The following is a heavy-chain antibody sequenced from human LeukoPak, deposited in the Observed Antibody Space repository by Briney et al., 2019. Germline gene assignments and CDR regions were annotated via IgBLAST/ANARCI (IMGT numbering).Heavy chain of an antibody. CDR1: GFTFSSYG. J-gene: IGHJ1*01. Sequence: PGGSLRLSRAASGFTFSSYGMHWVRQAPGKGLEWVAVISYDGSNKYYADSVKGRFTISRDNSKNTLYLQMNSLRAEATAVYYCAKDRPPECSSTSCFAEYFQHWGQGTLVTVSS. CDR2: ISYDGSNK. CDR3: AKDRPPECSSTSCFAEYFQH. V-gene: IGHV3-30*18. D-gene: IGHD2-2*01.